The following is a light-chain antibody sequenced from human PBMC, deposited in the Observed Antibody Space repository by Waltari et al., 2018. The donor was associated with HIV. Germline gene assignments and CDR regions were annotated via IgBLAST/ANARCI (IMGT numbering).Light chain of an antibody. V-gene: IGKV1-5*03. CDR2: KAS. CDR3: QQISSASRT. CDR1: QSIGNW. J-gene: IGKJ4*01. Sequence: DIQMTQSPSTLSASVGDRVTITCRASQSIGNWLAWYQQKPGRAPKVLIYKASSLQSGVPSRFSGRGSETEFTLTISSLQPDDFGTYYCQQISSASRTFGGGTKVEIK.